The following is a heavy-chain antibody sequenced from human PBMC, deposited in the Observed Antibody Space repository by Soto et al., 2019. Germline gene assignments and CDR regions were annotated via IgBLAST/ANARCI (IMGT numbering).Heavy chain of an antibody. J-gene: IGHJ4*02. V-gene: IGHV1-18*01. CDR1: GYTFTSYG. Sequence: QVQLVQSGAEVKKPGASVKVSCKASGYTFTSYGISWVRQAPGQGLEWMGRISGYNANTNYAQKLQTRVTMTTDTSPNTAYTEMWSLRSDDTAVYFCARAAREAVFRGAFNYWGQGTLVTVS. CDR3: ARAAREAVFRGAFNY. D-gene: IGHD2-15*01. CDR2: ISGYNANT.